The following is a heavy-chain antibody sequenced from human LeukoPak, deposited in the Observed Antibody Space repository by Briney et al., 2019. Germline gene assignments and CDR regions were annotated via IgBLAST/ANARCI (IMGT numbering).Heavy chain of an antibody. Sequence: GGSLRLSCAASGFTFSNFAMHWVRQAPGKGLEWVAVISYDGDNEYFADSVKGQFTISRDNSKDRLYLQMNSLRPEDTAMYYCARVRGGRSWYYYGMDVWGRGTTVTVSS. CDR1: GFTFSNFA. CDR2: ISYDGDNE. J-gene: IGHJ6*02. D-gene: IGHD3-16*01. CDR3: ARVRGGRSWYYYGMDV. V-gene: IGHV3-30-3*01.